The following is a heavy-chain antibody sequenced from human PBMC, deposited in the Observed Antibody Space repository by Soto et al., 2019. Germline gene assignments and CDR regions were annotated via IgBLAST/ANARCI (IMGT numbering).Heavy chain of an antibody. D-gene: IGHD2-15*01. J-gene: IGHJ6*02. Sequence: QVQLVQSGAEVKKPGASVKVSCKASGFTFTIYGITWVRQAPGQGLEWMGWINPYNGNTNYAQKFQSRVTMTTDTSTSTGYMELRSLRSDDTAVYYCARVVAAAPVYYGMDVWGQGTTVTVSS. CDR2: INPYNGNT. CDR3: ARVVAAAPVYYGMDV. V-gene: IGHV1-18*01. CDR1: GFTFTIYG.